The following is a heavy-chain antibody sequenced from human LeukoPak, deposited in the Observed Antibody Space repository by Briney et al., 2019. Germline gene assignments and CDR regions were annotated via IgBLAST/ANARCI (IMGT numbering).Heavy chain of an antibody. Sequence: GGSLTLSCAASGFTFSKAWMSWVRQAPGKGLEWVGRIKSKTDGGTTDHAASVKGRFTISRDNSKNTLYLQMNSLRAEDTAVYYCARPSRAGDYQKYWGQGTLVTVSS. CDR2: IKSKTDGGTT. D-gene: IGHD4-17*01. J-gene: IGHJ4*02. CDR3: ARPSRAGDYQKY. V-gene: IGHV3-15*01. CDR1: GFTFSKAW.